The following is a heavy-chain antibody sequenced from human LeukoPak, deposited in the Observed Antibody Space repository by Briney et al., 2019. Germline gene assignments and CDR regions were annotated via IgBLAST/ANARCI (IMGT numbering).Heavy chain of an antibody. CDR2: TYYRSKWYN. CDR3: AGRYCRSTSCYFGY. Sequence: SQTLSLTCAISGDSVSSNSAAWNWIRPSPSRGLEWLGRTYYRSKWYNDYAVSVNSRITINPDTSKNQFSPQLNSVTPEDTAVYYCAGRYCRSTSCYFGYWGQGTLVTVSS. D-gene: IGHD2-2*01. J-gene: IGHJ4*02. V-gene: IGHV6-1*01. CDR1: GDSVSSNSAA.